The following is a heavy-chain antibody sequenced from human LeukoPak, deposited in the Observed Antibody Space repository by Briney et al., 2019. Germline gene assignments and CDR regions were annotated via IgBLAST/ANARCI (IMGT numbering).Heavy chain of an antibody. CDR3: ARGLHSSGWSVAPYYFDY. CDR1: GGSISSSSYY. V-gene: IGHV4-39*07. J-gene: IGHJ4*02. CDR2: IYYSGST. D-gene: IGHD6-19*01. Sequence: SETLSLTCTVSGGSISSSSYYWGWIRQPPGKGLEWIGSIYYSGSTYYNPSLKSRVTISVDTSKNQFSLKLSSVTAADTAVYYCARGLHSSGWSVAPYYFDYWGQGTLVTVSS.